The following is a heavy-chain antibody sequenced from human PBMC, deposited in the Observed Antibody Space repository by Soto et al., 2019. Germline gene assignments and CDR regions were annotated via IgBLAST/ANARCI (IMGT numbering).Heavy chain of an antibody. CDR3: ARLGYCSSATCKYYFYYYGMDV. D-gene: IGHD2-2*01. J-gene: IGHJ6*02. V-gene: IGHV3-48*02. CDR2: ISGRGTTT. Sequence: GGSLRLSCEASGFSFGSYSMNWVRQAPGKGLEWVSFISGRGTTTYYADSVRGRFTVSRDNAKNSLSLEVNSLRDEDTAVYYCARLGYCSSATCKYYFYYYGMDVWGQGTTVTVSS. CDR1: GFSFGSYS.